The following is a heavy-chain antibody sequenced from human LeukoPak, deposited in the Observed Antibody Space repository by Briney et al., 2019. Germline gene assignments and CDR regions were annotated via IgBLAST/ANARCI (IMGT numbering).Heavy chain of an antibody. Sequence: SETLSLTCTVSGDSISSSGSYFWVWIRQPPGKGLEWIGNVYYIGTTSFNPSLKSRVTMSVDTSKNQFSLKLTSVTAADTAVYFCAWTGVSGTYRYFDHWGPGTRVTASS. CDR1: GDSISSSGSYF. CDR3: AWTGVSGTYRYFDH. V-gene: IGHV4-39*01. D-gene: IGHD1-26*01. J-gene: IGHJ4*02. CDR2: VYYIGTT.